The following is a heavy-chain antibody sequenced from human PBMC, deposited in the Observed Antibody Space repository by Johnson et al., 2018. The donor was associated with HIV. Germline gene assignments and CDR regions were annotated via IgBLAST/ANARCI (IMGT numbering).Heavy chain of an antibody. CDR1: GFSVSSYY. Sequence: VQLVESGGGLVQPGGSLRLSCAASGFSVSSYYMSWVRQAPGKGLEWVSVLFSGGSTYYADSVKGRFTISRDNSKNTLYLQMNSQRAEDTAVYYCAKVAYSSSYLDAFDIWGQGTMVTVSS. V-gene: IGHV3-66*01. J-gene: IGHJ3*02. CDR2: LFSGGST. CDR3: AKVAYSSSYLDAFDI. D-gene: IGHD6-6*01.